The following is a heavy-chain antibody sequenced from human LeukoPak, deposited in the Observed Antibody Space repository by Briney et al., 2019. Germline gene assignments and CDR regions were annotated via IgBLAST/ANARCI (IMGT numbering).Heavy chain of an antibody. D-gene: IGHD3-3*01. J-gene: IGHJ4*02. CDR1: GFSLSTIGVG. CDR2: IYWDNDK. CDR3: ARTGAVAIFEPPLRYYFDD. V-gene: IGHV2-5*02. Sequence: SGPTLVKPTQTLTLTCTFSGFSLSTIGVGVAWIRQPPGKALESLALIYWDNDKRYSPSLKTRLTITKDTSKNQVVFTMTNMHPVDNATYYCARTGAVAIFEPPLRYYFDDWGQGTLVTVSS.